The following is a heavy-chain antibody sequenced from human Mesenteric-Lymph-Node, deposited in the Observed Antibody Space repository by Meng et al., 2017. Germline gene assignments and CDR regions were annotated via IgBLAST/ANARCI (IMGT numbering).Heavy chain of an antibody. CDR3: ARASYSSGSPLGESWFDP. J-gene: IGHJ5*02. Sequence: SGPGVFKLSQTLPFTGTVSGGSFISGGYYWSWLRQHPRKGLEWIGYIHDSGSTYYNPSLKSRVTISADTSKNQFSLKLSSVTAADTAVYYCARASYSSGSPLGESWFDPWGQGTLVTVSS. CDR2: IHDSGST. D-gene: IGHD3-10*01. CDR1: GGSFISGGYY. V-gene: IGHV4-31*03.